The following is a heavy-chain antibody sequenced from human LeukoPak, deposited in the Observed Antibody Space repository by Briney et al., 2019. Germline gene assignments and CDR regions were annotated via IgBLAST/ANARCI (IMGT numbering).Heavy chain of an antibody. J-gene: IGHJ4*02. CDR2: IKQDGSEK. V-gene: IGHV3-7*01. CDR1: GFTFSSYW. CDR3: VRGRFSLDY. D-gene: IGHD3-10*01. Sequence: GGSLRLSCVVSGFTFSSYWMSWVRQAPGKGLECVATIKQDGSEKYYVDSVTGRFTISRDNARNSLYLQMNSPRAEDTAVYYCVRGRFSLDYWGQGTLVTVSS.